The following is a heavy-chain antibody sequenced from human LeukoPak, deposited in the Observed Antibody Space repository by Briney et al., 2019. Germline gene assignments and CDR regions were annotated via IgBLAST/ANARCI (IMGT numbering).Heavy chain of an antibody. J-gene: IGHJ4*02. CDR2: IWYDGSNK. CDR1: GFTFSSYG. D-gene: IGHD3-3*01. CDR3: ARDRDPYDFWSGYPFDY. Sequence: GRSLGLSCAASGFTFSSYGMHWVRQAPGKGLEWVAVIWYDGSNKYYADSVKGRFTISRDNSKNTLYLQMNSLRAEDTAVYYCARDRDPYDFWSGYPFDYWGQGTLVTVSS. V-gene: IGHV3-33*01.